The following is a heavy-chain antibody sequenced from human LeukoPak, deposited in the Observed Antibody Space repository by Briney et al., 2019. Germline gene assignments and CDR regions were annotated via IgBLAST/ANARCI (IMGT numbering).Heavy chain of an antibody. D-gene: IGHD3-22*01. CDR2: INPDSGKT. CDR1: GYSFISYD. CDR3: ARVGNHYDNSGYYYYYYMDV. Sequence: AASVKVSCKTSGYSFISYDINWVRQAAGQGLEWMGWINPDSGKTGYAQKFQGRVTITRDTSISTVYMELNSLRSDDTAVYYCARVGNHYDNSGYYYYYYMDVWGKGTTVTVSS. V-gene: IGHV1-8*03. J-gene: IGHJ6*03.